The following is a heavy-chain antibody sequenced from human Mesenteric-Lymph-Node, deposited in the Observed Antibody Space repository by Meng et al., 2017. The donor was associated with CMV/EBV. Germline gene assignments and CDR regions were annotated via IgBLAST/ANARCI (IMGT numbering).Heavy chain of an antibody. CDR2: INPNSGGT. Sequence: ASVKVSCKASGYSFTDYYIHWVRQAPGQGLEWMGWINPNSGGTNFAQKFQDRVTRTREKSSRTAYMELSRLRSDDTAVYYCARGYCSSNNCPIGNYWGQGTLVTVSS. D-gene: IGHD2-2*01. J-gene: IGHJ4*02. V-gene: IGHV1-2*02. CDR3: ARGYCSSNNCPIGNY. CDR1: GYSFTDYY.